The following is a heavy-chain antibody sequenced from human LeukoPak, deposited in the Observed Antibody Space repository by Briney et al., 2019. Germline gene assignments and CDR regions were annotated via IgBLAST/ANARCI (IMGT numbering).Heavy chain of an antibody. CDR2: ISGSGGST. CDR3: AKDAVYYGSGPLVALDI. J-gene: IGHJ3*02. CDR1: GFTFSSYA. D-gene: IGHD3-10*01. Sequence: GGSLRLSCAASGFTFSSYAMSWVRQAPGKGLEWVSAISGSGGSTYYADSVKGRFTISRDNSKNTLYLQMNSLRAEDTAVYYCAKDAVYYGSGPLVALDIWGQGTMVTVSS. V-gene: IGHV3-23*01.